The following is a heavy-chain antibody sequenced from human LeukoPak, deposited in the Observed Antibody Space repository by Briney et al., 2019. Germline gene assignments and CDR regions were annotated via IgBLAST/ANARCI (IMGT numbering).Heavy chain of an antibody. J-gene: IGHJ4*02. CDR1: GGSISSSSYY. V-gene: IGHV4-39*01. Sequence: SETLSLTCTVSGGSISSSSYYWGWIRQPPGKGLEWIGSIYYSGSTYHNPSLKSRVTISVDTSKNQFSLKLSSVTAADTAVYYCARGNYDSSGYLDYWGQGTLVTVSS. CDR2: IYYSGST. D-gene: IGHD3-22*01. CDR3: ARGNYDSSGYLDY.